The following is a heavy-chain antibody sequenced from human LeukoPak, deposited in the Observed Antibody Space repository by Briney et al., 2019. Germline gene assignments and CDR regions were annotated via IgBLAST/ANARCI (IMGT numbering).Heavy chain of an antibody. J-gene: IGHJ5*02. V-gene: IGHV3-74*01. CDR2: INSDGSST. D-gene: IGHD2-15*01. Sequence: GRSLRLSRAASGFTFSRYWTHWVRQGPAKGLVWVSRINSDGSSTSSADSVKGRFTISRDNAKNTLYLQMNSLRAEDTSVYYCAREYSTGFDPWGQGTLVTVSS. CDR3: AREYSTGFDP. CDR1: GFTFSRYW.